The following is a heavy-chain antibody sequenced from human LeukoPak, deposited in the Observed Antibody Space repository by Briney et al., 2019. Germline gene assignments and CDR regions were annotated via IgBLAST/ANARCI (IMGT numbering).Heavy chain of an antibody. D-gene: IGHD1-26*01. CDR3: AKVGVQSPSGDFDY. J-gene: IGHJ4*02. Sequence: PGGSLRLSCAASGFTFSSYGMHWVRQARGKGLEWVAFIRYDGSNINYVDSVKGRFTISRDNSKNTLYLQMNSLRAEDTAVYYCAKVGVQSPSGDFDYWGQGTLVTVSS. CDR2: IRYDGSNI. V-gene: IGHV3-30*02. CDR1: GFTFSSYG.